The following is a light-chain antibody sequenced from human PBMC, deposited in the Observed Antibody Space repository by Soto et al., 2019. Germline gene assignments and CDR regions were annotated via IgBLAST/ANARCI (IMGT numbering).Light chain of an antibody. CDR3: CAYVSSNTLL. J-gene: IGLJ3*02. CDR1: SSDVGGYDL. Sequence: QSASVSGSPGQSITISCTGTSSDVGGYDLVSWYQQHPGKAPKLIIYEGSKRPSGISNRFSGSKSGNTASLIISGLQGDDEGDYYCCAYVSSNTLLFGGGTQLTVL. CDR2: EGS. V-gene: IGLV2-23*01.